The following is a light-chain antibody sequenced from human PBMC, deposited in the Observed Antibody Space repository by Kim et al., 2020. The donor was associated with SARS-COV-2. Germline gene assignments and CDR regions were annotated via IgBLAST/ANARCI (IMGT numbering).Light chain of an antibody. CDR3: MQATHWPLT. CDR2: KVS. J-gene: IGKJ4*01. Sequence: PSPISFRCNQSLVYSDGNTYLNWFQQRPGQSPRRLIYKVSNRDSGVPDRFSGSGSGTDFTLKISRVESEDVGVYFCMQATHWPLTFGGGTKVDIK. CDR1: QSLVYSDGNTY. V-gene: IGKV2-30*01.